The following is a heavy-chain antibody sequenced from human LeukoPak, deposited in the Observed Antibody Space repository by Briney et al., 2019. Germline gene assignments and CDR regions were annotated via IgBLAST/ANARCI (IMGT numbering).Heavy chain of an antibody. V-gene: IGHV5-51*01. CDR1: GCTFTNYW. CDR2: IYPGDSDT. D-gene: IGHD5-18*01. Sequence: GESLQISCKGSGCTFTNYWIGWVRQMPGKGLEWIGIIYPGDSDTRYNPSFQGQVTISADKSINTAYLQWSSLKASDTAMYYCARGRQLYYSDYWGQGTLVTVSS. J-gene: IGHJ4*02. CDR3: ARGRQLYYSDY.